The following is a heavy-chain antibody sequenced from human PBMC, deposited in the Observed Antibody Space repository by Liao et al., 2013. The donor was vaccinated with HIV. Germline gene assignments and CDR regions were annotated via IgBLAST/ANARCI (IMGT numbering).Heavy chain of an antibody. Sequence: QVQLQESGPGLVKPSQTLSLTCTVSGGSISSGSYYWSWIRQPAGKGLEWIGRIYTSGSTNYNPSLKSRVTISVDTSKNQFSLKLSSVTAADTAVYYCARGGRITMIVVVITGDTFQHWGQGTLVTVSS. CDR2: IYTSGST. D-gene: IGHD3-22*01. CDR1: GGSISSGSYY. J-gene: IGHJ1*01. V-gene: IGHV4-61*02. CDR3: ARGGRITMIVVVITGDTFQH.